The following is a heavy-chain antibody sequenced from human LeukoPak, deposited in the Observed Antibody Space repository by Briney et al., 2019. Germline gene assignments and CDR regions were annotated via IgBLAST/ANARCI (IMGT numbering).Heavy chain of an antibody. Sequence: PSETLSLTCAVYDGSFSGYYWSWIRQPPGKGLEWIGEINHSGSTNYNPSLKSRVTISVDTSKNQFSLKLSSVTAADTAVYYCARHADYVWGSYRPNWFDPWGQGTLVTVSS. J-gene: IGHJ5*02. CDR1: DGSFSGYY. V-gene: IGHV4-34*01. CDR2: INHSGST. CDR3: ARHADYVWGSYRPNWFDP. D-gene: IGHD3-16*02.